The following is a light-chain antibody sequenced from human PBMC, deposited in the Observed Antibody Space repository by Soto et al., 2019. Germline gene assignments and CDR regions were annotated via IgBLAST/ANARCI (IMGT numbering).Light chain of an antibody. J-gene: IGKJ1*01. CDR2: DAS. V-gene: IGKV3-11*01. Sequence: EIVLTQSPDTLSLSPGERATLSFRASQNIITYLAWYQQKPGQAPRLLIYDASDRATDIPARFSGSGSGTDFTLTISSLEPEDFAVYYCQQRSDWPVTFGQGTKVDIK. CDR3: QQRSDWPVT. CDR1: QNIITY.